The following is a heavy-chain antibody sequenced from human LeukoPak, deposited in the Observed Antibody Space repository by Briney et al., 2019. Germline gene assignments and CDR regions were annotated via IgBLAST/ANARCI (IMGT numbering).Heavy chain of an antibody. D-gene: IGHD6-19*01. CDR1: GFTFITYW. Sequence: PGGSLRLSLVVSGFTFITYWMSWFRKAPGKGLEWVTNINQDGGEKYCLDSVRGRFTISRDNAKNSLFLQMDSLRAEDTAVYYCARDASGWSVYWGQGTQVTVSS. CDR2: INQDGGEK. V-gene: IGHV3-7*01. CDR3: ARDASGWSVY. J-gene: IGHJ4*02.